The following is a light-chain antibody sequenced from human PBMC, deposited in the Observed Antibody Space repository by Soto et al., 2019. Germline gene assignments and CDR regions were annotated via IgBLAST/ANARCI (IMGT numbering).Light chain of an antibody. CDR2: EVG. CDR1: GSDISAHNY. V-gene: IGLV2-14*01. Sequence: QSVLTQPASVSGSPGQSITISCTGTGSDISAHNYVSWYQQHPGKAPKLMIYEVGDRPSGLSNRFSGSESGNTASLTISRLQADDEADYYCSSYTSNNFYVFGTGTKLTVL. J-gene: IGLJ1*01. CDR3: SSYTSNNFYV.